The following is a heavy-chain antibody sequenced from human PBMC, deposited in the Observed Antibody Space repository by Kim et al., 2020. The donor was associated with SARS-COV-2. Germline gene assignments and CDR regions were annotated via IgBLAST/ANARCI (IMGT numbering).Heavy chain of an antibody. Sequence: GGSLRLSCAASGFTFSDYYMSWIRQAPGKGLEWVSYISSSGSTIYYADSVKGRFTISRDNAKNSLYLQMNSLRAEDTAVYYCARDGGSKGLLWFGELLKEVDYWGQGTLVTVSS. CDR1: GFTFSDYY. CDR2: ISSSGSTI. CDR3: ARDGGSKGLLWFGELLKEVDY. D-gene: IGHD3-10*01. V-gene: IGHV3-11*04. J-gene: IGHJ4*02.